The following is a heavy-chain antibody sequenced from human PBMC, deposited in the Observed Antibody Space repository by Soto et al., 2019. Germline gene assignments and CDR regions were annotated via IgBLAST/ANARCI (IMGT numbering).Heavy chain of an antibody. J-gene: IGHJ6*01. Sequence: SETLSLTCAVYGGSFSGYYWSWIRQPPGKGLEWIGEINHSGSTNYNPSLKSRVTISVDTSKNQFSLKLSSVTAADTAVYYCARGRSRGRYYYYYYGMDVWGQGTTVT. V-gene: IGHV4-34*01. CDR3: ARGRSRGRYYYYYYGMDV. CDR2: INHSGST. CDR1: GGSFSGYY.